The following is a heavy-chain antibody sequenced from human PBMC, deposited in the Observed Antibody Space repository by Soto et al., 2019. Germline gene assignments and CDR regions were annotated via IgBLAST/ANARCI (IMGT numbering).Heavy chain of an antibody. CDR2: ISYDGSNK. CDR1: GFTFSSYG. D-gene: IGHD2-21*02. V-gene: IGHV3-30*18. CDR3: AKGGNYGGNLYYFDS. Sequence: QMQLVESGGGVVPPGRSLTLSCAASGFTFSSYGIHWVRQAPGKGLEWLAVISYDGSNKYSADSVKGRFTISRENSKNTLYLQMDSLRAEDTAVYYCAKGGNYGGNLYYFDSWGQGTLVTVSS. J-gene: IGHJ4*02.